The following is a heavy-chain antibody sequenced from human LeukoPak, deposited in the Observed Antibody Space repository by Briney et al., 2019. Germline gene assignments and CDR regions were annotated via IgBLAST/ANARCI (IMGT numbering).Heavy chain of an antibody. CDR3: ARQGSSSSADWFDP. J-gene: IGHJ5*02. CDR2: IYYSGST. V-gene: IGHV4-39*07. CDR1: GGSISSSSYY. D-gene: IGHD2-15*01. Sequence: SETLSLTCTVSGGSISSSSYYWGWIRQPPGKGLEWIGSIYYSGSTYYNPSLKSRVTISVDTSKNQFSLKLSSVTAADTAVYYCARQGSSSSADWFDPWGQGTLVTVSS.